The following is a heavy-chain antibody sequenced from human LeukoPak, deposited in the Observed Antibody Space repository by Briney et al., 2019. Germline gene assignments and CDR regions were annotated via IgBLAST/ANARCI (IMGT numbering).Heavy chain of an antibody. Sequence: SQTLSLTCAVSGGSIGSGGYSWSWMRQPPGKGLEWIGYIYHSGSTYYNPSLKSRVTISVDRSKNQFSLKLSSVTAADTAVYYCARDISGGSYYFDYWGQGTLVTVSS. V-gene: IGHV4-30-2*01. CDR1: GGSIGSGGYS. CDR3: ARDISGGSYYFDY. CDR2: IYHSGST. J-gene: IGHJ4*02. D-gene: IGHD2-15*01.